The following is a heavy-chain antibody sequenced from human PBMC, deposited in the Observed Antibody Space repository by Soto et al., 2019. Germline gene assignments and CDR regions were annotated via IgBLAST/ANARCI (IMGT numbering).Heavy chain of an antibody. CDR1: GYTLTELS. D-gene: IGHD3-9*01. CDR2: FDPEDGET. CDR3: ATFVLPLQPKLRYFDWLSRRAYYFDY. J-gene: IGHJ4*02. V-gene: IGHV1-24*01. Sequence: ASVKVSCKVSGYTLTELSMHWVRQAPGKGLEWMGGFDPEDGETIYAQKFQGRVTMTEDTSTDTAYMELSSLRSEDTAVYYCATFVLPLQPKLRYFDWLSRRAYYFDYWGQGTLVTVSS.